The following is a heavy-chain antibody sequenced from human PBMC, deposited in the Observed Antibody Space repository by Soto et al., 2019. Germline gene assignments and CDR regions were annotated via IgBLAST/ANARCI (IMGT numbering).Heavy chain of an antibody. D-gene: IGHD5-12*01. J-gene: IGHJ2*01. CDR2: IIPIFGTV. Sequence: QVQMVQSGAEVKKPRSSVKVACKASGGTFSKYPISWVREAPGQGLEWMGGIIPIFGTVNYAQKFQGRVTITADESTSTAYMELSSLRSEDTAVYYCARGNHRWLQLWYFDLWGRGTLVTVSS. CDR3: ARGNHRWLQLWYFDL. CDR1: GGTFSKYP. V-gene: IGHV1-69*12.